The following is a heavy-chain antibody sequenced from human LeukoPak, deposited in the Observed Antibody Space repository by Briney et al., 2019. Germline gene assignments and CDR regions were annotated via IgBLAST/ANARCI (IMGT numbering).Heavy chain of an antibody. CDR3: ARETSQKGAHYMDV. J-gene: IGHJ6*03. CDR1: GGSISSGSYY. CDR2: IYASGST. V-gene: IGHV4-61*02. D-gene: IGHD3-16*01. Sequence: SQTLSLTCTVSGGSISSGSYYWNWIRQPAGKGLEWIGRIYASGSTNYNPSLKSRVTISIDTSKNQFSLKLSSVTAADTAVYYCARETSQKGAHYMDVWGKGTTVTISS.